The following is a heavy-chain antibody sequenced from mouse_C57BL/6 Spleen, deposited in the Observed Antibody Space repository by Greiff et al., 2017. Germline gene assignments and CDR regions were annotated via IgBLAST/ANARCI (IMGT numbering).Heavy chain of an antibody. Sequence: QVQLKESGPELVKPGASVKISCKASGYAFSSSWMNWVKQRPGKGLEWIGRIYPGDGDTNYNGKFKGKATLTADKSSSTAYMQLSSLTSEDSAVYFCARRDYPYYFGYWGQGTTLTVSS. CDR2: IYPGDGDT. CDR3: ARRDYPYYFGY. V-gene: IGHV1-82*01. D-gene: IGHD1-1*02. CDR1: GYAFSSSW. J-gene: IGHJ2*01.